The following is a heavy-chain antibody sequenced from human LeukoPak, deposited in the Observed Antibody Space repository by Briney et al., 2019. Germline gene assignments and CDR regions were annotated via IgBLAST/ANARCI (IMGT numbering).Heavy chain of an antibody. V-gene: IGHV3-66*01. Sequence: GGSLRLSCSASGFTVSSNYMTWVRQAPGKGLESVSLIYTDGSTYYADSVKGRFTISRDNSNNTLYLQMNSLRAGDTAVYYCARSPHYFYGMDVWGQGTTVTVSS. CDR2: IYTDGST. CDR3: ARSPHYFYGMDV. CDR1: GFTVSSNY. J-gene: IGHJ6*02.